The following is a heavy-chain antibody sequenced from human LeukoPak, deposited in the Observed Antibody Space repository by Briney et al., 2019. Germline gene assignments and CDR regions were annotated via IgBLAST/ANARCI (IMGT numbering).Heavy chain of an antibody. CDR2: IYYTGNT. V-gene: IGHV4-39*01. D-gene: IGHD1-26*01. Sequence: SETLSLTCSVSGVSISSSNSYWGWIRQPPGKGLEWIGSIYYTGNTYYNPSLQSRVTISIDMSKNQFSLRLNSVTAADTAMYYCVKSGGYGLIDYWGQGTLVTVSS. J-gene: IGHJ4*02. CDR3: VKSGGYGLIDY. CDR1: GVSISSSNSY.